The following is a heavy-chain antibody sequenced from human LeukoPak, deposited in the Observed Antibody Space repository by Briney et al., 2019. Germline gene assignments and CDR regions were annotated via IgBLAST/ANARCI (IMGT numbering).Heavy chain of an antibody. CDR3: ARLKSLWFGELYWGTYYYYGMDV. V-gene: IGHV1-8*01. Sequence: ASVKVSCKASGYTFTSYDINWVRQAAGQGREWMGWMNPNSGNTGYAQKFQGRVTMTRNTSISTAYMELSSLRSEDTAVYYCARLKSLWFGELYWGTYYYYGMDVWGQGTTVTVSS. CDR2: MNPNSGNT. CDR1: GYTFTSYD. D-gene: IGHD3-10*01. J-gene: IGHJ6*02.